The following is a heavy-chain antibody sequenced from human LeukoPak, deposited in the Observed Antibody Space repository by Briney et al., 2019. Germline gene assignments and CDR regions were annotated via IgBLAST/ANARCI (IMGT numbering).Heavy chain of an antibody. V-gene: IGHV1-18*01. CDR2: ISAYNGNT. D-gene: IGHD6-19*01. CDR1: GYTFTSYG. CDR3: ARRSGWYSGLDNWFDP. J-gene: IGHJ5*02. Sequence: ASVKVSCKASGYTFTSYGISWVRQAPGQGLEWMGWISAYNGNTNYAQKLQGRVTTTTDTSTSTAYMELRSLRSDDTAVYYCARRSGWYSGLDNWFDPWGQGTLVTVSS.